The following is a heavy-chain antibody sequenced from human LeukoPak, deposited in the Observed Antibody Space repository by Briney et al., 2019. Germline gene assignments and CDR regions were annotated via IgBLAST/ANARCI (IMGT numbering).Heavy chain of an antibody. D-gene: IGHD2-15*01. CDR1: GYSFTSYW. CDR3: ARLGGVVGLAFDI. Sequence: AGESLKISCKGSGYSFTSYWISWVRQMPGKGLEWMGIIYPGDSDTRYSPSFQGQVTISADKSISTAYLQWSSLKASDTAMYYCARLGGVVGLAFDIWGQGTMVTVSS. V-gene: IGHV5-51*01. CDR2: IYPGDSDT. J-gene: IGHJ3*02.